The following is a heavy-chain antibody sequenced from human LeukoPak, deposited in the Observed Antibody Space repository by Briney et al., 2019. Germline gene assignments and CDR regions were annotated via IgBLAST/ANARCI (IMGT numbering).Heavy chain of an antibody. Sequence: PGGSLRLSCAASGFTFSSSWIHWVRQAPGKGLVWVSRINKDGSVTDYAESVKGRFSISRDNAKNTLYLQMNSLRAEDTAVYYCAIPWGYCSGGSCSFPNYFDYWGQGTLVTVSS. CDR1: GFTFSSSW. CDR3: AIPWGYCSGGSCSFPNYFDY. V-gene: IGHV3-74*01. J-gene: IGHJ4*02. CDR2: INKDGSVT. D-gene: IGHD2-15*01.